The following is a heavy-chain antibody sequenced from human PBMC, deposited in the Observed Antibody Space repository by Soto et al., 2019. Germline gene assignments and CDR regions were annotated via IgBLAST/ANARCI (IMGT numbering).Heavy chain of an antibody. CDR2: ISYDGNNN. J-gene: IGHJ4*02. V-gene: IGHV3-30*03. CDR1: QFTFSSYG. Sequence: QVQLVESGGGVVQPGRSLTLSCAASQFTFSSYGIHRVRHASGKGLEWVAIISYDGNNNQDADSVNGRFTISRDNSKSTVHLQMDSLRVDDTDVYYCAIYTYYHDSSGYYVFGYYGQSTLVTVSS. CDR3: AIYTYYHDSSGYYVFGY. D-gene: IGHD3-22*01.